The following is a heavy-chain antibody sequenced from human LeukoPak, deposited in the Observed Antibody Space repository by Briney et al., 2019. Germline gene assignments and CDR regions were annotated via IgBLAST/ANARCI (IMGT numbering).Heavy chain of an antibody. J-gene: IGHJ3*02. V-gene: IGHV3-30-3*01. Sequence: GGSLRLSCAASGFTFSSYAMHWVRQAPGKGLEWVAVISYDGSNKYYADSVKGRFTISRDNSKNTLYLQMNSLRAEDTAVYYCARGYSGYDMDAFDIWGQGTMVTVSS. CDR2: ISYDGSNK. CDR3: ARGYSGYDMDAFDI. CDR1: GFTFSSYA. D-gene: IGHD5-12*01.